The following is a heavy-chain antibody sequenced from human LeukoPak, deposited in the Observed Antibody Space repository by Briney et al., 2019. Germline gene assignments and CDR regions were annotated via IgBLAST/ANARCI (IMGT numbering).Heavy chain of an antibody. D-gene: IGHD2-2*01. CDR1: GFTFSNAW. J-gene: IGHJ3*02. CDR2: IKSKTDGGTT. V-gene: IGHV3-15*01. Sequence: GGSLRLSCAASGFTFSNAWMSWVRQAPGKGLEWVGRIKSKTDGGTTDYAAPVKGRFTISRDDSKNTLYLQMNSLKTEDTAVYYCTTGYCSSTSCSLWDIWGQGTMVTVSS. CDR3: TTGYCSSTSCSLWDI.